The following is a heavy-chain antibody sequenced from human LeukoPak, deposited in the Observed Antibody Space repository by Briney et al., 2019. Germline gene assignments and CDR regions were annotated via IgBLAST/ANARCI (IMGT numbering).Heavy chain of an antibody. CDR3: ARDSGYDFWSGYYYYWYFDL. CDR1: GFTFSSYS. V-gene: IGHV3-48*04. Sequence: GGSLRLSCAAPGFTFSSYSMNWVRQAPGKGLEWVSYISSSSSTIYYADSVKGRFTISRDNAKNSLYLQMNSLRAEDTAVYYCARDSGYDFWSGYYYYWYFDLWGRGTLVTVSS. CDR2: ISSSSSTI. D-gene: IGHD3-3*01. J-gene: IGHJ2*01.